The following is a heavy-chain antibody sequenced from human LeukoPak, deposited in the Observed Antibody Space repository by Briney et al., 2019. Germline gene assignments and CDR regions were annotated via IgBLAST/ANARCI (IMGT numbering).Heavy chain of an antibody. V-gene: IGHV3-23*01. J-gene: IGHJ4*02. CDR2: NSDSGGRT. D-gene: IGHD3-9*01. CDR3: AKRGVVILVILDGFHKEAYYFVS. CDR1: GHTLSNYG. Sequence: GGALRLSRAVSGHTLSNYGMRWVRDAPGKGREGGAGNSDSGGRTNYADSVRRRVTISRDNPKNTLCIQMNRLRAEDTRVYLWAKRGVVILVILDGFHKEAYYFVSWRQGALVAVSS.